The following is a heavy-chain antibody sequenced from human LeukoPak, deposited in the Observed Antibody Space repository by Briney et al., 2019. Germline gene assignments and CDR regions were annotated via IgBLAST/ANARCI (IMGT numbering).Heavy chain of an antibody. J-gene: IGHJ4*02. CDR2: IRYDGSNK. D-gene: IGHD2-2*01. CDR1: GFTFSSYG. V-gene: IGHV3-30*02. Sequence: PGGSLRLSCAASGFTFSSYGMHWVRQAPGKGLEWVAFIRYDGSNKYYADSVKGRFTISRDNSKNTLYLQMNSLRAEDTAVYYCARLSYNQLLLYPGDYWGQGTLVTVSS. CDR3: ARLSYNQLLLYPGDY.